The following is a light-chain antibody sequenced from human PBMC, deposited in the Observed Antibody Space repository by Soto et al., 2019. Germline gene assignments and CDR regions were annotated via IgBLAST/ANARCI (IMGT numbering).Light chain of an antibody. Sequence: EIVMTQSPATLSVSPGERATLSCRASQSVSSNLAWYQQKPGQAPRLLIYGASTRATGIPARFSCSGSGTAFTLTISSLQAEDVAVYYCQQYNNWPPYTFGQGTKVEIK. CDR3: QQYNNWPPYT. V-gene: IGKV3D-15*01. CDR1: QSVSSN. J-gene: IGKJ2*01. CDR2: GAS.